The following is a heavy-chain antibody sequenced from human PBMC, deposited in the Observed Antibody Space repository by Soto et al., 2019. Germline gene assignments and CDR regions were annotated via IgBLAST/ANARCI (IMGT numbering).Heavy chain of an antibody. V-gene: IGHV1-69*13. Sequence: GASVKVSCKASGGTFSSYAISWVRQAPGQGLEWMGGIIPIFGTANYAQKFQGRVTITADESTSTAYMELSSLRSEDTAVYYCARDTYGDYPYFDYWGQGTLVTVSS. D-gene: IGHD4-17*01. CDR3: ARDTYGDYPYFDY. CDR2: IIPIFGTA. J-gene: IGHJ4*02. CDR1: GGTFSSYA.